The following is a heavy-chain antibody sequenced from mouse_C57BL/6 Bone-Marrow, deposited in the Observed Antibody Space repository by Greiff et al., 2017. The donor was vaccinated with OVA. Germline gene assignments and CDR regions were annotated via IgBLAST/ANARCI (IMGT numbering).Heavy chain of an antibody. CDR3: ARYPYYFDY. V-gene: IGHV7-3*01. CDR2: IRNKANGYTT. Sequence: EVKLVESGGGLVQPGGSLSLSCAASGFTFTDYYMSWVRQPPGKALEWLGFIRNKANGYTTEYSAPVKGRFTISRDNSQSILYLQMNALRAEDSATYYCARYPYYFDYWGQGTTLTVSS. CDR1: GFTFTDYY. J-gene: IGHJ2*01.